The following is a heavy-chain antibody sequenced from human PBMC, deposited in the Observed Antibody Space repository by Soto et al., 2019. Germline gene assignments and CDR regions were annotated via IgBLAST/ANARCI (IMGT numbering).Heavy chain of an antibody. CDR2: ISGSGGST. CDR1: GFTFSSYA. CDR3: AKGLAGIAVAAPNWFDP. Sequence: EVQLLESGGGLVQPGGSLRLSCAASGFTFSSYAMSWVRQAPGKGLEWVSAISGSGGSTYYADSVKGRFTISRDNSKNTLYLQMNSLRAEDTAVYYCAKGLAGIAVAAPNWFDPWGQGTLVTVSS. V-gene: IGHV3-23*01. D-gene: IGHD6-19*01. J-gene: IGHJ5*02.